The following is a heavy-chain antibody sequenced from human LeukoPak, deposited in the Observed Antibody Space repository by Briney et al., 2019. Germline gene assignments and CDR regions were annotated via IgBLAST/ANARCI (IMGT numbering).Heavy chain of an antibody. J-gene: IGHJ5*02. CDR2: INSDGSSA. V-gene: IGHV3-74*01. Sequence: GGSLRLSCAASGFTFSSYYMHWVSQAPGKGLVWVSRINSDGSSASYADSVKGRFTISRDNAKSTLYLQMNSLRAEDTAVYYCARDGGYTYDYTLDLWGQGALVTVSS. D-gene: IGHD5-18*01. CDR1: GFTFSSYY. CDR3: ARDGGYTYDYTLDL.